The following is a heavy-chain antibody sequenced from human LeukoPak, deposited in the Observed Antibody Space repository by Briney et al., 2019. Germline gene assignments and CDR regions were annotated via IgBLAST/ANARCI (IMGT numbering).Heavy chain of an antibody. V-gene: IGHV4-34*01. D-gene: IGHD2-2*01. Sequence: SETLSLTCAVYGESFSGYYWIWIRQPPGKGLEWIGEINHSGSTNYNPSLKSRVPISVDTSKNQFSLKLSSVTAADTAVYYCARGVGDIVVVPAANAFDIWGQGTMVTVSS. CDR1: GESFSGYY. J-gene: IGHJ3*02. CDR2: INHSGST. CDR3: ARGVGDIVVVPAANAFDI.